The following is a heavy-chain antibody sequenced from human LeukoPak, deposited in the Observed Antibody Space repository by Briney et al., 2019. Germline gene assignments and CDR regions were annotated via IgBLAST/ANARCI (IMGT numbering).Heavy chain of an antibody. Sequence: SETLSLTCTVSGGSISSSSYYWGWIRQPPGKGLEWIGSIYYSGSTYYNPSLKSRVTISVDTSKNQFSLKLSSVTAADTAVYYCARRQRWLQWGYWGQGTLVTVSS. D-gene: IGHD5-24*01. J-gene: IGHJ4*02. V-gene: IGHV4-39*07. CDR3: ARRQRWLQWGY. CDR2: IYYSGST. CDR1: GGSISSSSYY.